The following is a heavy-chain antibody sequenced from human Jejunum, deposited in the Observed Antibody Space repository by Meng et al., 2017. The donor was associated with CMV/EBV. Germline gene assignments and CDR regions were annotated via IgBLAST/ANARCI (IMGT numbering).Heavy chain of an antibody. D-gene: IGHD3-3*01. CDR2: IHDTGST. J-gene: IGHJ4*02. CDR1: GGSIGSGDYY. CDR3: ARGSIFVSFDS. V-gene: IGHV4-30-4*08. Sequence: QLQVQWSAPGLVKPSHTLSLTCSVSGGSIGSGDYYWSWIRQPPGKGLEWIGYIHDTGSTYYNPSLKSRVDISLGTSRNHFSLTLSSVTAEDTAVYFCARGSIFVSFDSWGQGTLVTVS.